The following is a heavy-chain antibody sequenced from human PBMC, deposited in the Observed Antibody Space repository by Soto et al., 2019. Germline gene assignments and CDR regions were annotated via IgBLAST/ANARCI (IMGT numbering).Heavy chain of an antibody. CDR1: GGSISSSSYY. Sequence: SETLSLTCTVSGGSISSSSYYWGWIRQPPGKGLEWIGSIYYSGSTYYNPSLKSRVNISVDTSKNHFSLKLSSVTSADTAVYYCARHLSVAAAGFDYWGQGTLVTVSS. CDR3: ARHLSVAAAGFDY. CDR2: IYYSGST. D-gene: IGHD6-13*01. V-gene: IGHV4-39*01. J-gene: IGHJ4*02.